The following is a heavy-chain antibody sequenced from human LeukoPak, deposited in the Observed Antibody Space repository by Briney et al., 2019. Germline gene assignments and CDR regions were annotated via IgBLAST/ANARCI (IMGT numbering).Heavy chain of an antibody. CDR2: IKQDGSEK. D-gene: IGHD4-11*01. J-gene: IGHJ4*02. CDR1: GFTFSAYW. Sequence: GGSLRLSCAASGFTFSAYWMSWVRQARGRGLEWVASIKQDGSEKYYVDSVKGRFTISRDNARNSLYLQMDSLRPEDTAVYCVDGTTPDFWGQGTPVTISS. V-gene: IGHV3-7*01. CDR3: DGTTPDF.